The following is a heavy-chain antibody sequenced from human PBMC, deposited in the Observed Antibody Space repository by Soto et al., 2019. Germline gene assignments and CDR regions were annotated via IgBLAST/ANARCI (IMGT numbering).Heavy chain of an antibody. V-gene: IGHV3-48*02. J-gene: IGHJ6*02. D-gene: IGHD3-10*01. CDR2: ISGSSNII. CDR3: ARGFDLQYGMDV. Sequence: EAPLVESGGGLVQRGGSVRLSCAASGFTLSPYSMNWVRQAPGKGLEWISYISGSSNIINYADSVKGRFTISRDNTKNSLDLQMISLGDVDTAVYYCARGFDLQYGMDVWGQGTTVTVSS. CDR1: GFTLSPYS.